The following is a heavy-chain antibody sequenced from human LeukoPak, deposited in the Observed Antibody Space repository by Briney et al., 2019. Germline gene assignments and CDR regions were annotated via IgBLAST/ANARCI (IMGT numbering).Heavy chain of an antibody. CDR2: IYTSGDT. V-gene: IGHV4-61*02. CDR1: GGSFSSRPYY. Sequence: PSETLSLTCTVSGGSFSSRPYYWSWIRQPAGKGLEWIGRIYTSGDTDYNPSLKSRVSISVDTSKNQFSLKLSSVTAADTAVYYCARGRGIAARLVFDYWGQGTLVTVSS. D-gene: IGHD6-6*01. CDR3: ARGRGIAARLVFDY. J-gene: IGHJ4*02.